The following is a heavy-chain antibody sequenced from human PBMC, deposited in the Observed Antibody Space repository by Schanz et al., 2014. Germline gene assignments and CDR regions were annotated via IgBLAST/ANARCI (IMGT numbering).Heavy chain of an antibody. Sequence: QVQLQESGPGLVKPSGTLSLTCTVSGDSISNSHWWNWVRQTPGKGLEWIGVIYHGGTTIYNPSRESRVPISIDKSKNQCSVRLSSVTAADTAVYYCAREIESSMIRGVSDWGQGTLVTVSS. CDR3: AREIESSMIRGVSD. J-gene: IGHJ4*02. D-gene: IGHD3-10*01. CDR1: GDSISNSHW. V-gene: IGHV4-4*02. CDR2: IYHGGTT.